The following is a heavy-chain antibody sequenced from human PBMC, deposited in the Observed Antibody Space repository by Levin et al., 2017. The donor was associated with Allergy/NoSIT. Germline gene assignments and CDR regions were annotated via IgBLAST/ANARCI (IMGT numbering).Heavy chain of an antibody. V-gene: IGHV3-23*01. J-gene: IGHJ5*02. CDR1: GFTFSNYA. CDR2: ISTSGGST. D-gene: IGHD2-2*01. Sequence: HAGGSLRLSCAASGFTFSNYAMTWVRQAPGKGLEWVSLISTSGGSTYYADSVKGRFTISRDNSKNTLYLQMNSLRAEDTALYYCAKDRACSSASCRNNWFDPWGQGTLVTVSS. CDR3: AKDRACSSASCRNNWFDP.